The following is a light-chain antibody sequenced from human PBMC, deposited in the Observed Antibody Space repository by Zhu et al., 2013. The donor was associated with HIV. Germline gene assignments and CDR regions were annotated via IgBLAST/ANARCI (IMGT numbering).Light chain of an antibody. Sequence: EIVLTQSPGTLSLSPGERATLSCRASQSISSNYLAWYQQKPGQAPRLLMYGASTRGTGIPDRFSGSGSGTDFTLSISRLEPEDFAVYYCQQYGRSPLTFGGGTKVEIE. J-gene: IGKJ4*01. CDR2: GAS. CDR1: QSISSNY. V-gene: IGKV3-20*01. CDR3: QQYGRSPLT.